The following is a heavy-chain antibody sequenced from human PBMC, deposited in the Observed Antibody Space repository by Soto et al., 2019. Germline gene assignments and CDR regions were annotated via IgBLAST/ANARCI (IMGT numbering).Heavy chain of an antibody. CDR1: GFTFSGYG. J-gene: IGHJ4*02. Sequence: QVQLVQSGGGVVQPGRSLRLSCGASGFTFSGYGMHWVRQAPGKGLDWVAGVRYDGSNIYYADSVKGRFTISRDNSKNTLYLQMNSLRAEDTAVYYCARDGVGATTYFGYFDYWGQGTLVTVSS. CDR3: ARDGVGATTYFGYFDY. D-gene: IGHD1-26*01. V-gene: IGHV3-33*01. CDR2: VRYDGSNI.